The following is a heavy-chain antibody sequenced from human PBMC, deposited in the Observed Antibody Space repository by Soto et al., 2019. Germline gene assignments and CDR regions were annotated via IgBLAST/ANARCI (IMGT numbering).Heavy chain of an antibody. CDR3: AKDRIWQWLKSYFDY. CDR1: GFTFSSYA. CDR2: ISGSGGST. V-gene: IGHV3-23*01. D-gene: IGHD6-19*01. J-gene: IGHJ4*02. Sequence: EGSLRLSCAASGFTFSSYAMSWVRQAPGKGLEWVSAISGSGGSTYYADSVKGRFTISRDNSKNTLCLQMNSLRAEDTAVYYCAKDRIWQWLKSYFDYWGQGTLVTVSS.